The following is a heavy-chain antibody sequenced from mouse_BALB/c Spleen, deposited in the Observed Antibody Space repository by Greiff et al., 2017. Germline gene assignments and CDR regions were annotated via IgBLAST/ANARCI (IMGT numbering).Heavy chain of an antibody. J-gene: IGHJ2*01. D-gene: IGHD2-10*02. Sequence: VQLKESGPSLVKPSQTLSLTCSVTGDSITSGYWNWIRKFPGNKLEYMGYISYSGSTYYNPSLKSRISITRDTSKNQYYLQLNSVTTEDTATYYCARWGYGNYEGFDYWGQGTTLTVSS. CDR2: ISYSGST. V-gene: IGHV3-8*02. CDR3: ARWGYGNYEGFDY. CDR1: GDSITSGY.